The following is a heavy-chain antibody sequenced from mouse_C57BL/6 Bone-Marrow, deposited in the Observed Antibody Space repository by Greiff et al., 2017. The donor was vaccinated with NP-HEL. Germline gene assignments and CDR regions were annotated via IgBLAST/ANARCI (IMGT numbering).Heavy chain of an antibody. J-gene: IGHJ1*03. CDR3: ARYYYSNAWYFDV. Sequence: VQLQQSGAELARPGASVKLSCKASGYTFTSYGISWVKQRTGQGLEWIGEIYPRSGNTYYNEKFKGKATLTADKSSSTAYMELRSLTSEDSAVYFCARYYYSNAWYFDVWGTGTTVTVSS. D-gene: IGHD2-5*01. CDR2: IYPRSGNT. V-gene: IGHV1-81*01. CDR1: GYTFTSYG.